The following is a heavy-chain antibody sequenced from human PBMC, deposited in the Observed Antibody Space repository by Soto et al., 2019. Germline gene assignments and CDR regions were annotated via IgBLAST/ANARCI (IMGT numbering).Heavy chain of an antibody. CDR2: ISSTGGTI. V-gene: IGHV3-48*03. CDR3: ARGRQYYYMDV. CDR1: GFTLSNNY. Sequence: PGGSLRLSCAASGFTLSNNYINWVRQAPGKGLEWVSFISSTGGTIYYADSVKGRFTISRDNVNNSLYLQMNSLRAEDTGVYFCARGRQYYYMDVWGKGTTVTVSS. J-gene: IGHJ6*03.